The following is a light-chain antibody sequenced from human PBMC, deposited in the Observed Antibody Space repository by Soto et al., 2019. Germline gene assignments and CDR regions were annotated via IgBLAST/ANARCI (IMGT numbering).Light chain of an antibody. CDR1: QSVTST. CDR3: QQYVISVT. Sequence: EIGLTHAPATLSLSPGARATLSCRASQSVTSTLAWYQQKPGQAPRLLIYGASNRATGIPERFSGSGSGTDFTLTISRLEPQDSAMYYCQQYVISVTFGQGTRLAIK. CDR2: GAS. J-gene: IGKJ5*01. V-gene: IGKV3-20*01.